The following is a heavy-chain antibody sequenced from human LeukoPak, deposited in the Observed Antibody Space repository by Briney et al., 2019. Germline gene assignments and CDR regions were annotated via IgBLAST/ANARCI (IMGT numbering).Heavy chain of an antibody. D-gene: IGHD3-22*01. Sequence: SETLSLTCTVSGGSISSYQWSWIRQPPGKGLEWIGYIYYSGSSNYNPSLKSRVTISVDTSKNQFSLKLSSVTAADTAVYYCARHGSYYNSSGWGVSAFDIWGQGTMVTVSS. V-gene: IGHV4-59*08. CDR1: GGSISSYQ. CDR3: ARHGSYYNSSGWGVSAFDI. J-gene: IGHJ3*02. CDR2: IYYSGSS.